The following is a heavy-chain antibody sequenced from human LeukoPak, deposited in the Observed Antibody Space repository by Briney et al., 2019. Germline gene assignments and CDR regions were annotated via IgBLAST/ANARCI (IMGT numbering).Heavy chain of an antibody. D-gene: IGHD6-19*01. J-gene: IGHJ4*02. Sequence: GGSLRLSCAASGFTFSSYAMHWVRQAPGKGLEWVAVISYDGSNKYYADSVKGRFTISRDNSKNTLYLQMNTLRAEDTAVYYCAKGRSGWYALYWGQGTLVTVSS. V-gene: IGHV3-30-3*01. CDR2: ISYDGSNK. CDR1: GFTFSSYA. CDR3: AKGRSGWYALY.